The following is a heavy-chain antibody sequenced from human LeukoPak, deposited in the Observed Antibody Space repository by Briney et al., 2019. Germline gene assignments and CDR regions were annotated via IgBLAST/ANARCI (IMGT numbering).Heavy chain of an antibody. D-gene: IGHD6-19*01. Sequence: GGSLRLSCAAAGFTFSSYAMSWVRQAPGKGLEELSGISGSGGSTYYAGSVKGRFTISRDNSKNTLYLQMNSLRVEDTAVYYCAKERPGIAVAATVWGQGTLVTVSS. V-gene: IGHV3-23*01. CDR1: GFTFSSYA. CDR3: AKERPGIAVAATV. J-gene: IGHJ4*02. CDR2: ISGSGGST.